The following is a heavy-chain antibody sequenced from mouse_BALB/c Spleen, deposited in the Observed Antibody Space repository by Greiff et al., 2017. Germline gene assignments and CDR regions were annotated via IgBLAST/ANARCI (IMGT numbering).Heavy chain of an antibody. Sequence: QVQLKESGPGLVAPSQSLSITCTVSGFSLTSYGVHWVRQPPGKGLEWLGVIWAGGSTNYNSALMSRLSISKDNSKSQVFLKMNSLQTDDTAMYYCARDQDYYYGSRSAMDYWGQGTSVTVSS. V-gene: IGHV2-9*02. CDR3: ARDQDYYYGSRSAMDY. D-gene: IGHD1-1*01. J-gene: IGHJ4*01. CDR2: IWAGGST. CDR1: GFSLTSYG.